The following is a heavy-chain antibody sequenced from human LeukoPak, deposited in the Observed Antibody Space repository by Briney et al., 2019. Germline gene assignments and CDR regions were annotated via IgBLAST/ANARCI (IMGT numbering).Heavy chain of an antibody. V-gene: IGHV4-59*08. CDR1: GVSISGYY. Sequence: SETLSLTCTVSGVSISGYYWSWIRQPPGRGLEWIGYIYYTGSTNYNPSLKSRVTISVDTSKNQFSLNLNSVTAADTAVYYCARRGMAARSTIGNFDIWGQGTMVTVSS. CDR2: IYYTGST. D-gene: IGHD5/OR15-5a*01. J-gene: IGHJ3*02. CDR3: ARRGMAARSTIGNFDI.